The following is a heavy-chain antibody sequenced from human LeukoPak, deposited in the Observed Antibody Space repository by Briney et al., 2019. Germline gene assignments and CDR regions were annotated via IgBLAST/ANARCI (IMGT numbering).Heavy chain of an antibody. Sequence: PSETLSLTCTVSGGSIRSYYWSWIRQPPGKGLEWIGYIYYSGSTNYNPSLKSRVTISVDTSKNQFSLKLSSVTAADTAVYYCARSDQHYGMDVWGQGTTVTVSS. CDR3: ARSDQHYGMDV. CDR2: IYYSGST. J-gene: IGHJ6*02. V-gene: IGHV4-59*01. D-gene: IGHD2-2*01. CDR1: GGSIRSYY.